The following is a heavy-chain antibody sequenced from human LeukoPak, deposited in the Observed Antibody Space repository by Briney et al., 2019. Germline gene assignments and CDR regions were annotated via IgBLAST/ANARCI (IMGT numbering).Heavy chain of an antibody. J-gene: IGHJ4*02. CDR2: IYHSGST. Sequence: PSGTLSLTCAASGGSISSSNWWSWVRQPPGKGLEWIGEIYHSGSTDYNPSLKSRVTISVDKSKNQFSLKLSSVTAADTAVYYCARLGYCSGGSCYSGFDYWGQGTLVTVSS. CDR3: ARLGYCSGGSCYSGFDY. CDR1: GGSISSSNW. V-gene: IGHV4-4*02. D-gene: IGHD2-15*01.